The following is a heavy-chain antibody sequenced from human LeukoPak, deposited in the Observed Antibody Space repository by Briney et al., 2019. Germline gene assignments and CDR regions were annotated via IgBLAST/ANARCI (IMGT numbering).Heavy chain of an antibody. Sequence: GRSLRLSCAASGFTFSSYGMHWVRQAPGKGLEWVAVIWYDGSNKYYADSVKGRFTISRDNSKNTLCLQMNSLRAEDTAVYYCARGPPERLRDILTGYYSYWGQGTLVTVSS. D-gene: IGHD3-9*01. CDR1: GFTFSSYG. J-gene: IGHJ4*02. CDR3: ARGPPERLRDILTGYYSY. V-gene: IGHV3-33*01. CDR2: IWYDGSNK.